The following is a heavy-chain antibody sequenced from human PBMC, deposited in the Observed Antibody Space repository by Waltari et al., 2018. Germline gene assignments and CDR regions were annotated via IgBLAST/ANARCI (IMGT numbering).Heavy chain of an antibody. J-gene: IGHJ6*02. CDR3: AREGITGTLYYYGMDV. CDR1: GGTFSSYA. D-gene: IGHD1-7*01. Sequence: QVQLVQSGAEVKKPGSSVKVSCKASGGTFSSYAISWVRQAPGQGLEWMGRIIPIFGKANYAQKFQVRVTITADKSTSTAYMELSSLRSEDTAVYYCAREGITGTLYYYGMDVWGQGTTVTVSS. V-gene: IGHV1-69*04. CDR2: IIPIFGKA.